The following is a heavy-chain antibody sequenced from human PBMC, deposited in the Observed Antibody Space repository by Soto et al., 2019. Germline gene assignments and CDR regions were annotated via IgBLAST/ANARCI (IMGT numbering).Heavy chain of an antibody. J-gene: IGHJ6*02. D-gene: IGHD5-12*01. CDR3: AREGVAPYYYYGMDV. CDR2: ISTYNGDT. V-gene: IGHV1-18*01. CDR1: GYTFTISE. Sequence: ASVKVSCKASGYTFTISEIGGVLRPPGQGLEWMGWISTYNGDTNYAQTFQGRVTMTTDTSTSTVHMEVRSLRSDDTAVYYCAREGVAPYYYYGMDVWGQGTPVTVSS.